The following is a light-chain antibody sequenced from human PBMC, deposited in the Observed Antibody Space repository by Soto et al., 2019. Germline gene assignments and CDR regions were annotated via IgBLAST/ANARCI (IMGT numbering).Light chain of an antibody. J-gene: IGKJ4*01. V-gene: IGKV1-27*01. CDR3: QQANSFSSLT. CDR1: AGISRY. Sequence: DIQMTKSLDSLSVYVGDSVPITCRASAGISRYLAWYQQKPGKVPPLLIYAASTLQSGVPSRFSGSGTGTDFTLTISSLQPEDFATYYCQQANSFSSLTFGGGTKVDIK. CDR2: AAS.